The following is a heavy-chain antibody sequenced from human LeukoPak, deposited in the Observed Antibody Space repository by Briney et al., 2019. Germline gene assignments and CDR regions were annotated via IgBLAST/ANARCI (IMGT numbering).Heavy chain of an antibody. J-gene: IGHJ5*02. Sequence: GGSLRLSCAASGLTISSYAMSSARQAPGKGMEWVPAISGSGGSTSYADSVKGRFALSRDNSKNTLYLQMNSLRAEDTAVYYCAKDKTIVRGVIIRNWFDAWGQGTLVTVSS. CDR1: GLTISSYA. CDR2: ISGSGGST. D-gene: IGHD3-10*01. CDR3: AKDKTIVRGVIIRNWFDA. V-gene: IGHV3-23*01.